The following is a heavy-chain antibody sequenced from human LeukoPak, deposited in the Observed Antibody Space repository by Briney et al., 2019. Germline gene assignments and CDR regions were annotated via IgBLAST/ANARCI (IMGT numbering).Heavy chain of an antibody. CDR2: IVVGSGNT. CDR3: AAVGRLGELPTDY. CDR1: GFTFTSSA. Sequence: TSVKVSCKASGFTFTSSAVQWVRQARGQRLEWIGWIVVGSGNTNYAQKFQERVTITRDMSTSTAYMELSSLRSEDTAVYCCAAVGRLGELPTDYWGQGTLVTVSS. V-gene: IGHV1-58*01. D-gene: IGHD3-16*01. J-gene: IGHJ4*02.